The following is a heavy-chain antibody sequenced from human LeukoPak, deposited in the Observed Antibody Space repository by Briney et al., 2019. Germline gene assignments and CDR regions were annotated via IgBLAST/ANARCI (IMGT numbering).Heavy chain of an antibody. V-gene: IGHV3-30*02. D-gene: IGHD1-26*01. CDR3: AKETGRGSGSYLRFDY. Sequence: PGGSLRLSCAASGFTFSSYGMHWVRQAPGKGLEWVAFIRYDGSNKYYADSVKGRFTISRDNSKNTLYPQMNSLRAEDTAVYYCAKETGRGSGSYLRFDYWGQGTLVTVSS. CDR1: GFTFSSYG. J-gene: IGHJ4*02. CDR2: IRYDGSNK.